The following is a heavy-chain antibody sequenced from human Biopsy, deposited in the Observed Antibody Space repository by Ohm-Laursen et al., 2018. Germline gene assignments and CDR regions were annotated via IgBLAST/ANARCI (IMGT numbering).Heavy chain of an antibody. CDR3: VRGVDYYDPYHYYALDV. J-gene: IGHJ6*02. V-gene: IGHV4-34*01. D-gene: IGHD3-22*01. Sequence: GTLSLTCPVYGESFNGYYWRWIRQTPGKGLEWIGEINHSGRTNYNPSLKSRVTISVDTPKNQFSLKVRSVTAADTAVYYCVRGVDYYDPYHYYALDVWGQGTTVTVSS. CDR1: GESFNGYY. CDR2: INHSGRT.